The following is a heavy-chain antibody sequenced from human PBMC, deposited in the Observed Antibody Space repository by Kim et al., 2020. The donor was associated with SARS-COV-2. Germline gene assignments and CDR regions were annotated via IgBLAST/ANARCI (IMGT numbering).Heavy chain of an antibody. D-gene: IGHD3-22*01. Sequence: SETLSLTCTVSGHPLTSDYFWGWIRHSPGKGLEWLGSIYQSGTTYYNPSLKSRVTISIDTSKSQFSLRLNSVTAADTAVYYCTGKYYYDSSGYYYADWWGQGTLITVSS. V-gene: IGHV4-38-2*02. CDR2: IYQSGTT. J-gene: IGHJ4*02. CDR1: GHPLTSDYF. CDR3: TGKYYYDSSGYYYADW.